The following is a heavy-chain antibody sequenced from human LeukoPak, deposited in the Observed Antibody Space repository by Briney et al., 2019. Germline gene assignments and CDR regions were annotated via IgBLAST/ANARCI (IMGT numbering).Heavy chain of an antibody. CDR2: IWYDGSNK. CDR3: AKAADEEDFDY. V-gene: IGHV3-33*06. J-gene: IGHJ4*02. Sequence: SGGSLRLSCAASGFTFSSYGMHWVRQAPGKGLEWVAVIWYDGSNKYYADSVKGRFTISRDNSKNTLYLQMNSLRAEDTAVYYCAKAADEEDFDYWGQGTLVTVSS. CDR1: GFTFSSYG.